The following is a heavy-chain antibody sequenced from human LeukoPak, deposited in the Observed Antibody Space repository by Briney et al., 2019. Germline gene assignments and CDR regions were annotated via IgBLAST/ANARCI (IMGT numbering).Heavy chain of an antibody. Sequence: ETLSLTCIVPGGSISSSSYYWAWIRQSPVKGLEWIGTFSSGGSAYYNPSLTSRVSISKDTSDNQCSLRLYSVTAADTAVYYCARKQAGTMYDVWGQGTQVTVSS. V-gene: IGHV4-39*07. CDR3: ARKQAGTMYDV. D-gene: IGHD1-7*01. J-gene: IGHJ4*02. CDR2: FSSGGSA. CDR1: GGSISSSSYY.